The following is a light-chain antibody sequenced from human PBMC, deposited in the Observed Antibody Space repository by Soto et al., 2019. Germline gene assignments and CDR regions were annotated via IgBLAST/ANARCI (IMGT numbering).Light chain of an antibody. Sequence: DIQMTQSPSTLSASVGDRVTITCRASQSTSSYLAWYQQKPRKAPKLLIYQASGLENGVPSRFSGSGSGTEFSLTISSLQPDDFATYYCQQYSSHSTFGQGTKVDI. CDR3: QQYSSHST. V-gene: IGKV1-5*03. J-gene: IGKJ1*01. CDR2: QAS. CDR1: QSTSSY.